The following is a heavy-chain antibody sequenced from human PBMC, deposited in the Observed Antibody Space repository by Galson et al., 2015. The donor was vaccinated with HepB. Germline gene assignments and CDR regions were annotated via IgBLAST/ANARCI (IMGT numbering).Heavy chain of an antibody. CDR2: ISYDGSNK. J-gene: IGHJ2*01. CDR3: ARDLGKGRYFEL. V-gene: IGHV3-30*03. CDR1: GFTFSSYG. Sequence: SLRLSCAASGFTFSSYGMHWVRQAPGKGLEWVAVISYDGSNKYYADSVKGRFTITRDNSKNTLYLQMNSLRAEDTAVYYCARDLGKGRYFELWGRGTLVTVSS.